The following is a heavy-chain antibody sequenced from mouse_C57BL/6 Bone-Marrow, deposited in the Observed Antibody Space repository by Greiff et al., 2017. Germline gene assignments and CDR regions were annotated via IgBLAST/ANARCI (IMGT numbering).Heavy chain of an antibody. CDR1: GYTFTSYW. CDR3: ARGGKGYGYGCFAY. J-gene: IGHJ3*01. CDR2: IHPNSGST. D-gene: IGHD2-2*01. Sequence: QVQLKQPGAELVKPGASVKLSCKASGYTFTSYWMHWVKQRPGQGLEWIGMIHPNSGSTNYNEKFKSKAKLTVAKSSSTAYMQLSSLTSEDSAVYYCARGGKGYGYGCFAYWGQGTLVTVSA. V-gene: IGHV1-64*01.